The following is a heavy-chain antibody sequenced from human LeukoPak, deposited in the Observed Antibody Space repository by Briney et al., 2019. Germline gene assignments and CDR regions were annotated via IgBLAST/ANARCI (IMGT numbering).Heavy chain of an antibody. CDR1: GYTFTVYY. Sequence: ASVKVSCKASGYTFTVYYMHWVRQAPGQGLEWMGWINPNSGGTNYAQKFQGRVTMTRDTSISTAYMELSRLRSDDTAVYYCARVSLDLYYDILTGPPDYWGQGTLVTVSS. V-gene: IGHV1-2*02. CDR2: INPNSGGT. J-gene: IGHJ4*02. D-gene: IGHD3-9*01. CDR3: ARVSLDLYYDILTGPPDY.